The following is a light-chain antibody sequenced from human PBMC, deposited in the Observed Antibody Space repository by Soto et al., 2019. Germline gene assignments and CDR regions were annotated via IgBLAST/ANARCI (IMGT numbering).Light chain of an antibody. V-gene: IGLV2-14*01. CDR1: GRDIGAYDY. Sequence: QSALTQPASVSGSPGQSITISCTGSGRDIGAYDYVSWYQQHPGKAPKLIIYGVKNRPSGVSNRFSASKSAFTASLSISGLQTEDEAGYYCSSYTTSYFDVFGPGTKLTVL. J-gene: IGLJ1*01. CDR2: GVK. CDR3: SSYTTSYFDV.